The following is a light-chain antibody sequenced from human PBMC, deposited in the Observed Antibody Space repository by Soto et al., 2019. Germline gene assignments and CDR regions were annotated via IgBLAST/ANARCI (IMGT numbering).Light chain of an antibody. Sequence: QSALTQPASVSGSPGQSITISCTGTSSDVGAYKYVSWYQQHPGKAPKLIIYEVNTRPSGVSHRFSGSKSGNTASLTISALQADDEADYYCTSYTSSSTLVFGTGTKVTVL. J-gene: IGLJ1*01. CDR3: TSYTSSSTLV. V-gene: IGLV2-14*01. CDR2: EVN. CDR1: SSDVGAYKY.